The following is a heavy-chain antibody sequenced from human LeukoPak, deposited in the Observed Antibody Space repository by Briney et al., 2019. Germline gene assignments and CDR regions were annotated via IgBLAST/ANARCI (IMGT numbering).Heavy chain of an antibody. J-gene: IGHJ3*02. Sequence: SETLSLTCTVSGGSISGYYWSWIRQPPGKGLEWIAYIYYNGISNYNPSLKSRVIISVDSSKNQFSLKLSSVTAADTAVYYCAREVVMGAFDIWGQGTMVTVSS. CDR2: IYYNGIS. V-gene: IGHV4-59*12. D-gene: IGHD3-22*01. CDR3: AREVVMGAFDI. CDR1: GGSISGYY.